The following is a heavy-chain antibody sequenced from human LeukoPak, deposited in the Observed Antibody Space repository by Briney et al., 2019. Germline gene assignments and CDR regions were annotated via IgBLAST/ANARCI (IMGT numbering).Heavy chain of an antibody. CDR3: ARDRRYYDSSGYYSFDY. V-gene: IGHV1-46*01. Sequence: GASVKVSCTASGYTFTIYYMHWVRQAPGQGLEWMGIINPSGGSTSYAQKFQGRVTMTRDTSTSTVYMELSSLRSEDTAVYYCARDRRYYDSSGYYSFDYWGQGTLVTVSS. J-gene: IGHJ4*02. CDR1: GYTFTIYY. CDR2: INPSGGST. D-gene: IGHD3-22*01.